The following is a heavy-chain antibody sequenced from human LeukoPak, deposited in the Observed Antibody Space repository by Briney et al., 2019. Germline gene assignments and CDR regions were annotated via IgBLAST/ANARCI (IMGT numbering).Heavy chain of an antibody. Sequence: ASVRLSYKASGYTFTMYGISWVPQAPGQGGEWVGWITAYKGNTNYAQKLQGRVTITTDTSTSTAYMELRSLRSDDTAVYYCATDNTMVRGVSLAFDPWGQGTLVTVSS. CDR2: ITAYKGNT. CDR3: ATDNTMVRGVSLAFDP. J-gene: IGHJ5*02. V-gene: IGHV1-18*04. CDR1: GYTFTMYG. D-gene: IGHD3-10*01.